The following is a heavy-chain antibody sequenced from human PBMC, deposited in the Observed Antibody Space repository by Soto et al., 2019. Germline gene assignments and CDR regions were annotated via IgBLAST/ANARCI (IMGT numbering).Heavy chain of an antibody. Sequence: SETLSLTCSVSGGSMSEYFWSWIRQSPGKGLEWIGYIYYLGSTDYNPSLKSRVTISVDTSKGQFSLRLTSVTAADTAVYYCARDGYDGSGSPYPAYWGPGTQVTV. CDR1: GGSMSEYF. V-gene: IGHV4-59*01. J-gene: IGHJ4*02. D-gene: IGHD3-10*01. CDR3: ARDGYDGSGSPYPAY. CDR2: IYYLGST.